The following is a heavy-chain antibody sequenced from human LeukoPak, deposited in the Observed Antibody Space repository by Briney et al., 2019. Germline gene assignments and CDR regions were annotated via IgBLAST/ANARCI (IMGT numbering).Heavy chain of an antibody. V-gene: IGHV1-2*02. CDR2: INPNSGGS. Sequence: ASVKVSCKTSGYTFPANYMHWVRQAPGQGLEWMGWINPNSGGSNCAQKFQGRVTMTRETSISTAYMELSRLSSDDTAVYYCARVQVSDDNWGFFDYWGQGTLVTVSS. J-gene: IGHJ4*02. CDR3: ARVQVSDDNWGFFDY. D-gene: IGHD1-1*01. CDR1: GYTFPANY.